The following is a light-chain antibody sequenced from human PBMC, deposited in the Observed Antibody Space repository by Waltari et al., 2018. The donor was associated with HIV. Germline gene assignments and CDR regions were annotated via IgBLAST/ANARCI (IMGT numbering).Light chain of an antibody. V-gene: IGLV3-1*01. Sequence: SYELTQPPSVSMSPGQTASIPCSGDKLGDKYVCWYQQKPGQSPVLVIYKDGKRPSGIPERFSCFNSGNTATLTISGTQAMDEADYYCQAWDSDTPKVFGGGTKLTVL. CDR3: QAWDSDTPKV. J-gene: IGLJ2*01. CDR2: KDG. CDR1: KLGDKY.